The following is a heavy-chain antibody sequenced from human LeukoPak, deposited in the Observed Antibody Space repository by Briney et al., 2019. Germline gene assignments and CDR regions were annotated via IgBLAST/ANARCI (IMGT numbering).Heavy chain of an antibody. D-gene: IGHD2-2*01. CDR2: IYSGDSDT. CDR1: GYSITAYW. CDR3: ARGLSRVSAMYFDY. Sequence: PGESLKISCKVSGYSITAYWIGWVRQMPGKALEWMGIIYSGDSDTRYSPSFQGQVSISADKSISTAYLQWSSLKASDTAMYYCARGLSRVSAMYFDYWGQGTLVTVSS. V-gene: IGHV5-51*01. J-gene: IGHJ4*02.